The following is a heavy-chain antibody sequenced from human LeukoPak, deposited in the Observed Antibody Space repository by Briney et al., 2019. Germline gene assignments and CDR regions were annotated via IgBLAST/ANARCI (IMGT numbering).Heavy chain of an antibody. Sequence: SETLSLTCAVSGGSISSSNWWSWVSQPPGKGLEWIGGIYHSGSTNYNPSLKSRVTISVDKSKNQFSLKLSSVTAADTAVYYCARQWLARDGYYYYGMDVWGQGTTVTVSS. CDR1: GGSISSSNW. V-gene: IGHV4-4*02. J-gene: IGHJ6*02. CDR3: ARQWLARDGYYYYGMDV. CDR2: IYHSGST. D-gene: IGHD6-19*01.